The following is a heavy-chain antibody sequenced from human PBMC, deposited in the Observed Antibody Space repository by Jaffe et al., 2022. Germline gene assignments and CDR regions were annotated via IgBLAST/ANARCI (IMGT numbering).Heavy chain of an antibody. CDR1: GYTFTSYY. J-gene: IGHJ4*02. V-gene: IGHV1-46*03. D-gene: IGHD4-17*01. Sequence: QVQLVQSGAEVKKPGASVKVSCKASGYTFTSYYMHWVRQAPGQGLEWMGIINPSGGSTSYAQKFQGRVTMTRDTSTSTVYMELSSLRSEDTAVYYCARGITDYGDYVDLGYYFDYWGQGTLVTVSS. CDR2: INPSGGST. CDR3: ARGITDYGDYVDLGYYFDY.